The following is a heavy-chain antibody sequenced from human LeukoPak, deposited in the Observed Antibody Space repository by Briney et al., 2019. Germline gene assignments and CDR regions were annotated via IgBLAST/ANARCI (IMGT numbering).Heavy chain of an antibody. J-gene: IGHJ4*02. V-gene: IGHV3-48*02. Sequence: QPGGSLRLSCAATGVTFSIYSMNWVRQAPGKGLGWLSYISSGSSTIYYADSVKGRFTISRDNAKNSLYLQMNSLRDEDTAVYYCAKSSGWFLDYWGQGTLVTVSS. D-gene: IGHD6-19*01. CDR2: ISSGSSTI. CDR1: GVTFSIYS. CDR3: AKSSGWFLDY.